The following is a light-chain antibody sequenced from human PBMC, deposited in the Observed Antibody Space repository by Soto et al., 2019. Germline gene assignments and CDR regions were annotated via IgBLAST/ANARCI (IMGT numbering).Light chain of an antibody. J-gene: IGLJ1*01. V-gene: IGLV2-23*02. CDR2: EVS. CDR1: SSDVGSYNL. Sequence: QSALTQPASVSGSPGQSITISCTGTSSDVGSYNLVSWYQQHPGKAPQLMIYEVSQRPSGVSNRFSGSKSGNAASLTISGLQADDEADYYCCSYAGSTTYVFGSGTKLTVL. CDR3: CSYAGSTTYV.